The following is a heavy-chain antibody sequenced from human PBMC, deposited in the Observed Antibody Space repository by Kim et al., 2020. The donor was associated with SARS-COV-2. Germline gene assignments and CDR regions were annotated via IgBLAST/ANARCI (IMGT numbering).Heavy chain of an antibody. CDR3: ASGAPLYSGSYGGYNWFDP. D-gene: IGHD1-26*01. CDR2: MNPNSGNT. Sequence: ASVKVSCKASGYTFTSYDINWVRQATGQGLEWMGWMNPNSGNTGYAQKFQGRVTMTRNTSISTAYMELSSLRSEDTAVYYCASGAPLYSGSYGGYNWFDPWGQGTLVTVSS. J-gene: IGHJ5*02. CDR1: GYTFTSYD. V-gene: IGHV1-8*01.